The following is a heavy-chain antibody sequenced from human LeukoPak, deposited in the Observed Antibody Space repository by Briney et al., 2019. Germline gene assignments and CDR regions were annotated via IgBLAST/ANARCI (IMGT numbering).Heavy chain of an antibody. CDR3: ARAGFGESGGWFDP. CDR2: IYHSGST. CDR1: GDSISSDNYY. J-gene: IGHJ5*02. Sequence: NPSQTLSLTCTVSGDSISSDNYYWSWIRQPPGKGLEWIGYIYHSGSTYYNPSLKSRVTISVDRSKNQFSLKLSSVTAADTAVYYCARAGFGESGGWFDPWGQGTLVTVSS. V-gene: IGHV4-30-2*01. D-gene: IGHD3-10*01.